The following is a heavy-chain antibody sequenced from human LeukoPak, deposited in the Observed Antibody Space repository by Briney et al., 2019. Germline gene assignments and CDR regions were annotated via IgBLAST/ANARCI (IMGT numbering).Heavy chain of an antibody. CDR2: INAGNGNT. CDR1: GYTFTSYA. CDR3: ARVSAEQVVTGILGRIDY. D-gene: IGHD2-21*02. Sequence: GASVKVSCKASGYTFTSYAMHWVRQAPGQRLEWMGWINAGNGNTKYSQKFQGRVTITRDTSASTAYMELSSLRSEDTAVYYCARVSAEQVVTGILGRIDYWGQGTLVTVPS. V-gene: IGHV1-3*01. J-gene: IGHJ4*02.